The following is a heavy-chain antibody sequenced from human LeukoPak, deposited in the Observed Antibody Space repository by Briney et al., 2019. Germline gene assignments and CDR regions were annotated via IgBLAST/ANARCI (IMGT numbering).Heavy chain of an antibody. CDR1: GLTFSNAW. Sequence: PGGSLRLSCAASGLTFSNAWMSGVRQVRGKGVEGVGRIKRKSDGWTTDYAAPVKGRFTISRDDSKNTLYLQMNSLKSEDTAVYYCTTELDVRPNHYWGQGTLVTVSS. CDR3: TTELDVRPNHY. D-gene: IGHD1-14*01. CDR2: IKRKSDGWTT. V-gene: IGHV3-15*01. J-gene: IGHJ4*02.